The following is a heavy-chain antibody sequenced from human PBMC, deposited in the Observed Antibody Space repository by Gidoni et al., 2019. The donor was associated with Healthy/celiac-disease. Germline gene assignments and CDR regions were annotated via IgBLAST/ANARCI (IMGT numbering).Heavy chain of an antibody. CDR2: ISYDGSNK. J-gene: IGHJ6*02. CDR3: ARDRVRVVVAAIYYYYYGMDV. CDR1: GFTFSSYA. D-gene: IGHD2-15*01. Sequence: QVQLVESGGGVVQPGRSLRLSCAASGFTFSSYAMHWVRQAPGKGLEWVAVISYDGSNKYYADSVKGRFTISRDNSKNTLYLQMNSLRAEDTAVYYCARDRVRVVVAAIYYYYYGMDVWGQGTTVTVSS. V-gene: IGHV3-30-3*01.